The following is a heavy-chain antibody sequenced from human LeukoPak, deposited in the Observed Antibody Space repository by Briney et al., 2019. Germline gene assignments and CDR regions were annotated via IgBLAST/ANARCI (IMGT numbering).Heavy chain of an antibody. V-gene: IGHV4-34*01. D-gene: IGHD2/OR15-2a*01. J-gene: IGHJ4*02. CDR3: ARGLSPQSGPYDY. Sequence: SETLSLTCAVYGVSFSGYYWSWIRQPPGKGLEWIGEINHSGSTNYNPSLKSRVTISVDTSKNQFSLKLSSVTAADTAVYYCARGLSPQSGPYDYWGQGTLVTVSS. CDR2: INHSGST. CDR1: GVSFSGYY.